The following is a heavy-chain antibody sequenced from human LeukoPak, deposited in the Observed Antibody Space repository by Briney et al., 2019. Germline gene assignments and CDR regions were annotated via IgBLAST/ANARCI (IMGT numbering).Heavy chain of an antibody. CDR1: GFTFDDYG. CDR2: INWNGGST. V-gene: IGHV3-20*01. D-gene: IGHD2-2*01. Sequence: PGGSLRLSCAASGFTFDDYGMSWVRQAPGKGLEWVSGINWNGGSTGYADSVKGRFTISRDNAKNSLYLQMNSLRAEDAALYHCARALGYCSSTSCYASVGWFDPWGQGTLVTVSS. J-gene: IGHJ5*02. CDR3: ARALGYCSSTSCYASVGWFDP.